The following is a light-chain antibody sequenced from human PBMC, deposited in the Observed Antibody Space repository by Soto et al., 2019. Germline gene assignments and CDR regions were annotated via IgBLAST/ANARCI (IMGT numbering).Light chain of an antibody. Sequence: IQLTKSPAVLSASVGAPATITCRARQALSNYLAWYRQKPGKAPDLLIYSASTLQSGVPSRFSGSGSETEFSLTIRALQAEDFATYYCQQLSRYPLTFGGGTKVDI. CDR3: QQLSRYPLT. J-gene: IGKJ4*01. V-gene: IGKV1-9*01. CDR1: QALSNY. CDR2: SAS.